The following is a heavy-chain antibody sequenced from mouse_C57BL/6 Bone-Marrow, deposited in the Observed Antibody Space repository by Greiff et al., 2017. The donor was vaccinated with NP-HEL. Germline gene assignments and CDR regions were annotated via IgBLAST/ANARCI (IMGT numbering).Heavy chain of an antibody. V-gene: IGHV4-1*01. CDR2: INPDSSTI. J-gene: IGHJ4*01. CDR1: GIDFSRYW. D-gene: IGHD2-10*02. CDR3: ARQPLVSPYYYAMDY. Sequence: EVNLVESGGGLVQPGGSLKLSCAASGIDFSRYWMSWVRRAPGKGLEWIGEINPDSSTINYAPSLKDKFIFSRDKSKITLYLKMSKLRSEDTALYYCARQPLVSPYYYAMDYWGQGTSVTVSS.